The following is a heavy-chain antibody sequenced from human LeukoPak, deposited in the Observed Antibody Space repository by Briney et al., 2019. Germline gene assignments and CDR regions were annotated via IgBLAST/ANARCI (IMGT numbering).Heavy chain of an antibody. J-gene: IGHJ3*02. D-gene: IGHD5-12*01. CDR3: ARDLPKTGYVGASDI. Sequence: ASVTVSCKASGYTFTDYYALWVRQAPRQGPEWMGWINPNSGGTNYAQNFKGRVTMTRDTSISTAYMELNSLTSDDTAVYYCARDLPKTGYVGASDIWGQGTMVTVSS. CDR2: INPNSGGT. CDR1: GYTFTDYY. V-gene: IGHV1-2*02.